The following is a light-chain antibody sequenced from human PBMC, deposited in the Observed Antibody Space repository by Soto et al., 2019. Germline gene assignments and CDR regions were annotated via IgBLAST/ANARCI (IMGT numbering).Light chain of an antibody. V-gene: IGKV3-15*01. CDR1: QTVSSN. Sequence: ERIMTQSPAALSVSPGERATLSCRASQTVSSNLAWFQQKPGQAPRLLICDESTRATGIPARFSGSGSGTEFTLTISSLQSEDFAVYYCQQYNKWPWTFGQGTKVDIK. J-gene: IGKJ1*01. CDR3: QQYNKWPWT. CDR2: DES.